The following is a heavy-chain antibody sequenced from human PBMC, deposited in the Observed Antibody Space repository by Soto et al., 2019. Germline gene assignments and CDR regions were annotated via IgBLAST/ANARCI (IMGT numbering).Heavy chain of an antibody. CDR2: IFTRDSET. D-gene: IGHD3-9*01. J-gene: IGHJ5*02. V-gene: IGHV5-51*01. CDR3: ARGYFDSSHGYDR. Sequence: GESLKISCKGPGHLFNNHWIGWVRQTPGKGLEWMGLIFTRDSETKTSPSFQGHVSFSVDNSINTVYLQWTSLKTTDTGIYFCARGYFDSSHGYDRWGQGTLVTVSS. CDR1: GHLFNNHW.